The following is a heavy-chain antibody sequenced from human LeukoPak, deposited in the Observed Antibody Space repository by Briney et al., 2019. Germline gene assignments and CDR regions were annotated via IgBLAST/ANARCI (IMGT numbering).Heavy chain of an antibody. V-gene: IGHV3-21*01. CDR1: GFTFSAFS. D-gene: IGHD6-19*01. Sequence: GGSLRLSCAASGFTFSAFSMNWVRQAPGKGLEWVSAISSSSSDIYYTDSVKGRFTISRDNANNFLYLQVSSLRAEDTAVYYCATGYTSGTRIDYWGQGTLASVSS. CDR2: ISSSSSDI. J-gene: IGHJ4*02. CDR3: ATGYTSGTRIDY.